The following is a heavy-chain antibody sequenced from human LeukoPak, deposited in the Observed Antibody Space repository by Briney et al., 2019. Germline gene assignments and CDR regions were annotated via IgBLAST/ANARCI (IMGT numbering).Heavy chain of an antibody. D-gene: IGHD6-13*01. Sequence: PSETLSLTCTVSGGSISSGSYYWSWIRQPAGKGLEWIGRIYTSGSTNYNPSLKSRVTISVDTSKNRFSLKLSSVTAADTAVYYCARAGIAATPYYYYMDVWGKGTTVTVSS. V-gene: IGHV4-61*02. CDR1: GGSISSGSYY. J-gene: IGHJ6*03. CDR2: IYTSGST. CDR3: ARAGIAATPYYYYMDV.